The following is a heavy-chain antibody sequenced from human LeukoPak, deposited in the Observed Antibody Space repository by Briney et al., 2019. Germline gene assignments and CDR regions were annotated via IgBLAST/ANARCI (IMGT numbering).Heavy chain of an antibody. Sequence: SETLSLTCTVSGGSISSFCGSWIRQPPGEGLEWSGYICTSGSTNYNASLKSRVTISVDTSKNQFSLKLSSVTAADPAVYYCARHGDYYDAFDIWGQGTMVTVSS. CDR1: GGSISSFC. CDR2: ICTSGST. V-gene: IGHV4-4*08. J-gene: IGHJ3*02. CDR3: ARHGDYYDAFDI. D-gene: IGHD3-10*01.